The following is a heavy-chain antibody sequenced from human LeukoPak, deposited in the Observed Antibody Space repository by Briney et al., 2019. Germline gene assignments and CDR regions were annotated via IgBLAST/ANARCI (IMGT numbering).Heavy chain of an antibody. CDR1: GGPISSGSYY. D-gene: IGHD6-19*01. Sequence: SETLSLTCTVSGGPISSGSYYWSWIRQPAGKGLEWIGRIYTSGSTNYNPSLKSRVTISVDTSKNQFSLKLSSVTAADTAVYYCARAPIWSIAVAGTAFDIWGQGTMVTVSS. CDR3: ARAPIWSIAVAGTAFDI. J-gene: IGHJ3*02. V-gene: IGHV4-61*02. CDR2: IYTSGST.